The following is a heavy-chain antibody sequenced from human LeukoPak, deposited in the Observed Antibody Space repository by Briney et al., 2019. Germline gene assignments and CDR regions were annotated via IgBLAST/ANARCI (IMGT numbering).Heavy chain of an antibody. Sequence: GRSLRLSCAASGFTFSSYGMHWVRQAPGKGLEWVAVISYDGSNKYYADSVKGRFTISRGNSKNTLYLQMNSLRAEDTAVYYCAKDYGRITMVRGVIPYFDYWGQGTLVTVSS. V-gene: IGHV3-30*18. D-gene: IGHD3-10*01. CDR3: AKDYGRITMVRGVIPYFDY. CDR2: ISYDGSNK. CDR1: GFTFSSYG. J-gene: IGHJ4*02.